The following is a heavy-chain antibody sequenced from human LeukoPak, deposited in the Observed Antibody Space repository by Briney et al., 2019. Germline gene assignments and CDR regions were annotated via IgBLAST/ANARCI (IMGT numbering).Heavy chain of an antibody. V-gene: IGHV3-30*03. CDR1: GFTFSSYG. CDR2: ISSDGSSE. CDR3: ARDLSGSYVSDY. D-gene: IGHD1-26*01. Sequence: PGGSLRLSCAASGFTFSSYGMHWVRQAPGKGLEWVAVISSDGSSEQSADSVKGRFTIPRGNSKNMLFLQMDSLRAEDAAVYYCARDLSGSYVSDYWGQGTLVTVSS. J-gene: IGHJ4*02.